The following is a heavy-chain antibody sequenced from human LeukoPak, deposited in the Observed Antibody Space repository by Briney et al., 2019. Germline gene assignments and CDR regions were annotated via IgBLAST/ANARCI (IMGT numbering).Heavy chain of an antibody. J-gene: IGHJ6*02. CDR1: GYTFTSYG. D-gene: IGHD3-22*01. V-gene: IGHV1-18*01. CDR3: ARGGSGYEDLYYYYGMDV. Sequence: GASVKVSCKASGYTFTSYGISWVRQAPGQGLEWMGWISAYNGNTNYAQKLQGRVTMTTDTSTSTAYMELRSLRSDDTAVYYCARGGSGYEDLYYYYGMDVWGQGTTVTVSS. CDR2: ISAYNGNT.